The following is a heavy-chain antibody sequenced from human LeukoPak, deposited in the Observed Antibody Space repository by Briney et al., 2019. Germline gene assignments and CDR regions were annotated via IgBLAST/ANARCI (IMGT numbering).Heavy chain of an antibody. V-gene: IGHV3-64*01. Sequence: GGSLRLSCAASGFTFSSYVMHWVRQAPGKGLEYVSAISSDGGSTYYANSVKGRFTISRDNSKNTLYLQMGSLRAEDMAVYYCARDPGSFPGYYFDYWGQGTLVTVSS. D-gene: IGHD6-13*01. CDR1: GFTFSSYV. J-gene: IGHJ4*02. CDR3: ARDPGSFPGYYFDY. CDR2: ISSDGGST.